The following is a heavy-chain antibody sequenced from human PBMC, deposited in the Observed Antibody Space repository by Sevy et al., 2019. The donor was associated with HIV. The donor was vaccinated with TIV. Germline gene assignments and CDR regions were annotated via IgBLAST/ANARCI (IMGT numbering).Heavy chain of an antibody. Sequence: GGSLRLSCAASGFTFTEFVMSWVRQAPGKWLEWVTTVSYDGSNTYYADSVKGRFAVFRDNSRNLLNLQMNNLRPEDTAVYYCALERLSSGVAEYFQNWGQGTPVTVSS. CDR3: ALERLSSGVAEYFQN. D-gene: IGHD1-1*01. V-gene: IGHV3-30*09. J-gene: IGHJ1*01. CDR2: VSYDGSNT. CDR1: GFTFTEFV.